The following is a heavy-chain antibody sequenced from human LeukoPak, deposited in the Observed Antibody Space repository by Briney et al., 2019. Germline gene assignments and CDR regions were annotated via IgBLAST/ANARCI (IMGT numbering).Heavy chain of an antibody. D-gene: IGHD3-22*01. CDR2: IWYDGSNK. CDR3: ASGNYDSSGS. CDR1: GFTFSSYG. V-gene: IGHV3-33*03. J-gene: IGHJ5*02. Sequence: GGSLRLSCAASGFTFSSYGMHWVRQAPGKGLEWVAVIWYDGSNKYYADSVKGRFTISRGNAKNTLYLQMNSLRAEDTAVYYCASGNYDSSGSWGQGTLVTVSS.